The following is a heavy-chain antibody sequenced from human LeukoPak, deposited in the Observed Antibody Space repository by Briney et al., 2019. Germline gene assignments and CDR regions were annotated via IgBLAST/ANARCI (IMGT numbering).Heavy chain of an antibody. V-gene: IGHV3-53*01. J-gene: IGHJ5*02. CDR2: LSIAGNT. CDR3: ARYSTSYGWLDA. Sequence: GGSLRLSCAASGFTFSNVWMSWVRQAPGKGLEWVSGLSIAGNTNYVDSVKGRFTISRDNSKNTLYLQMNSLRAEDTAVYYCARYSTSYGWLDAWGQGTLVTVSS. D-gene: IGHD2/OR15-2a*01. CDR1: GFTFSNVW.